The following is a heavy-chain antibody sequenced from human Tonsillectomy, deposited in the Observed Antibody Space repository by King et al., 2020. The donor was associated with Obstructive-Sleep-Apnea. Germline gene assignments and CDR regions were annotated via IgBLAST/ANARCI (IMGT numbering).Heavy chain of an antibody. J-gene: IGHJ4*02. V-gene: IGHV3-23*04. Sequence: EVQLVESGGGLVQPGGSLRLSCAASGFTFSSYGMSWVRQAPGKGLEWVSEISGGGSNTYYADSVKGRFTIPRDNSKDTLYLQMNSLRGEDTAVYYCANTRNLYYFDHWGQGTLVTVSS. CDR1: GFTFSSYG. CDR3: ANTRNLYYFDH. CDR2: ISGGGSNT. D-gene: IGHD2/OR15-2a*01.